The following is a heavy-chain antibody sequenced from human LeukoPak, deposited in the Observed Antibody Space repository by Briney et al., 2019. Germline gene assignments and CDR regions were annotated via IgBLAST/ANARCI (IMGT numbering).Heavy chain of an antibody. J-gene: IGHJ3*02. Sequence: QPSETLSLTCTVSGGSISGSSYYWGWIRQPPGKGLEWIGSIYYSGSTYYNPSLKSRVTISVDTSKNQFSLKLSSVTAADTAVYYCARFDYSNYLRAFDIWGQGTMVTVSS. CDR2: IYYSGST. V-gene: IGHV4-39*07. CDR1: GGSISGSSYY. D-gene: IGHD4-11*01. CDR3: ARFDYSNYLRAFDI.